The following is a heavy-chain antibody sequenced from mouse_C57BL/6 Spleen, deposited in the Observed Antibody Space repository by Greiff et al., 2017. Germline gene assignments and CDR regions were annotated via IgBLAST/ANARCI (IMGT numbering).Heavy chain of an antibody. D-gene: IGHD3-2*02. V-gene: IGHV1-78*01. Sequence: VQLQQSDAELVKPGASVKISCTVSGYTFTDHSIHWMKQRPEQGLEWIGYIYPRDGSTKYNEKFQGKATLTADKSSSPAYLQLNSLTSEDSAVYCCARTAQATTFAYWGQGTLVTVSA. CDR2: IYPRDGST. CDR3: ARTAQATTFAY. J-gene: IGHJ3*01. CDR1: GYTFTDHS.